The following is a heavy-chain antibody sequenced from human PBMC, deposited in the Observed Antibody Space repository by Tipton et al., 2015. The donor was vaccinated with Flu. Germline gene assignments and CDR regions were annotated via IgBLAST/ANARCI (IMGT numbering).Heavy chain of an antibody. CDR2: ISSSGNTM. CDR1: GDSIGSDYY. CDR3: ATLTGDDY. Sequence: SLRLSCSVSGDSIGSDYYWAWIRQVPGKGLEWLSYISSSGNTMSYADSVRGRFTISRDNTKKSLYLQLNSLRAEDTAIYYCATLTGDDYWGQGIMVTVSS. V-gene: IGHV3-11*04. J-gene: IGHJ4*02. D-gene: IGHD7-27*01.